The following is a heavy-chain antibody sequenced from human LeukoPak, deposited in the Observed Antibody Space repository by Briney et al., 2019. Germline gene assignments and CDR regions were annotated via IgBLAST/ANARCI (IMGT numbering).Heavy chain of an antibody. V-gene: IGHV3-23*01. CDR1: GFTFSSYA. Sequence: PGGSLRLSCAASGFTFSSYAMSWVRQAPGKGLEWVSAISGSGGRTYYADSVKGRFTISRDNSKNTLYLQMNSLRAEDTAVYYCAKDNSGYGSGSYYNYWGQGTLVTVSS. D-gene: IGHD3-10*01. J-gene: IGHJ4*02. CDR3: AKDNSGYGSGSYYNY. CDR2: ISGSGGRT.